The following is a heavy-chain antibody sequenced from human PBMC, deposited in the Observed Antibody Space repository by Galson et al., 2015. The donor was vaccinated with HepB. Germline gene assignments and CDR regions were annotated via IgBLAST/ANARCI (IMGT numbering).Heavy chain of an antibody. V-gene: IGHV4-59*01. CDR3: AGGGLLMGDRDAFDI. J-gene: IGHJ3*02. D-gene: IGHD1-26*01. Sequence: LSLTCTVSGDSISTYYWTWIRQTPGKGLEWIGYIHYTGSTNYNPSLKSRVTMSVDTSKRHFSLNLRSVSAADTAVYYCAGGGLLMGDRDAFDIWGQGTMVTVSS. CDR1: GDSISTYY. CDR2: IHYTGST.